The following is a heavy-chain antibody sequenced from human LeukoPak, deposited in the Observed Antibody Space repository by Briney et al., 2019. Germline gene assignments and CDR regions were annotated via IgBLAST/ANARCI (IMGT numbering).Heavy chain of an antibody. V-gene: IGHV3-23*01. CDR1: GCTFSSYE. CDR2: ISGSGEST. D-gene: IGHD6-13*01. CDR3: AKDSRTPYDSSWLYYFDS. J-gene: IGHJ4*02. Sequence: GGSLRVSCAGSGCTFSSYEMNWVRQAPGKGLEWVSAISGSGESTYNADSVKGRFTISRDNSKNTLYLQMNRLRAEDTAVYYCAKDSRTPYDSSWLYYFDSWGQGTLVTVSS.